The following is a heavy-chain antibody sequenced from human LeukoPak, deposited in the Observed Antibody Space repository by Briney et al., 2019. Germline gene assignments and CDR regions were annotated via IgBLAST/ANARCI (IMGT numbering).Heavy chain of an antibody. CDR3: ARGTRDDYNSGRWNGRTLWFDP. CDR1: GGSISSSSYY. V-gene: IGHV4-39*07. J-gene: IGHJ5*02. D-gene: IGHD5-24*01. Sequence: KPSETLSLTCTVSGGSISSSSYYWGWIRQPPGKGLEWIGSIYYSGSTNYNPSLKSRVTMSVDTSKNQFSLKLSSVTAADTAVYYCARGTRDDYNSGRWNGRTLWFDPWGQGTLVTVSS. CDR2: IYYSGST.